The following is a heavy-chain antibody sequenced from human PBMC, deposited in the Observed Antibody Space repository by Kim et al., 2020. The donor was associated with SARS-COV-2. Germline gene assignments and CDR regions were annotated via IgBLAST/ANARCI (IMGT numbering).Heavy chain of an antibody. Sequence: GGSLRLSCAASGFTFSSYEMNWVRQAPGKGLEWVSYISSSGSTIYYADSVKGRFTISRDNAKNSLYLQMNSLRAEDTAVYYCARDGITIFGVVTNYYYYGMDVWGQGTTVTV. CDR2: ISSSGSTI. J-gene: IGHJ6*02. CDR3: ARDGITIFGVVTNYYYYGMDV. CDR1: GFTFSSYE. V-gene: IGHV3-48*03. D-gene: IGHD3-3*01.